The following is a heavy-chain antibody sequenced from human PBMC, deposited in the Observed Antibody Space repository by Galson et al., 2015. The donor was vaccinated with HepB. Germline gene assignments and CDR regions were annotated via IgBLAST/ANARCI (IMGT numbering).Heavy chain of an antibody. CDR1: GYTFTNFD. J-gene: IGHJ4*02. D-gene: IGHD1-26*01. CDR3: AKGVSGSPPDY. Sequence: SCKASGYTFTNFDIYWVRQASGRGLEWLGWMNPTSGSTGYARKFQGRVTLTRDTSINTAYLELSILGSEDTATYYCAKGVSGSPPDYWGQGTLVTVSS. V-gene: IGHV1-8*01. CDR2: MNPTSGST.